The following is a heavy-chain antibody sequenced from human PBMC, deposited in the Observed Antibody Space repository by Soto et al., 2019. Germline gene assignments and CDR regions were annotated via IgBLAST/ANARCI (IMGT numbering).Heavy chain of an antibody. Sequence: SVKVSCKASGYTFTGYYMHWVRQAPGQGLEWMGGIIPIFGTANYAQKFQGRVTITADESTSTAYMELSILRSEHTAVYYCARPMVRGVITPRYYYGMDVWGQGTTVTVSS. CDR1: GYTFTGYY. CDR2: IIPIFGTA. J-gene: IGHJ6*02. V-gene: IGHV1-69*13. CDR3: ARPMVRGVITPRYYYGMDV. D-gene: IGHD3-10*01.